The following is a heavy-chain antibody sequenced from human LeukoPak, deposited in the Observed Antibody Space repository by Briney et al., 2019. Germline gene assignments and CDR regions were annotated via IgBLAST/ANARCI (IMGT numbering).Heavy chain of an antibody. V-gene: IGHV1-46*01. Sequence: SVKVSCKASGYTFTSYYMHWVRQAPGQGLEWMGIINPSGGSTSYAQKFQGRVTMTRDTSTSTVYMELSSLRSEDTAVYYCARSTPALIIAADAFDIWGQGTMVTVSS. J-gene: IGHJ3*02. CDR2: INPSGGST. D-gene: IGHD6-13*01. CDR3: ARSTPALIIAADAFDI. CDR1: GYTFTSYY.